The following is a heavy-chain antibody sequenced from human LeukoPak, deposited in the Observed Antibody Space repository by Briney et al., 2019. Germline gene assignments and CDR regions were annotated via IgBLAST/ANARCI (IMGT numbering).Heavy chain of an antibody. J-gene: IGHJ3*02. Sequence: SETLSLTCTVSGGSISSSGYYWGWIRQPPGKGLDWIGTIYYSGSTNYNPSLKSRVTISVDTSKNQFSLKLSSVTAADTAVYYCAREVTYYDILTGYYDAFDIWGQGTMVTVSS. CDR3: AREVTYYDILTGYYDAFDI. V-gene: IGHV4-61*08. CDR2: IYYSGST. D-gene: IGHD3-9*01. CDR1: GGSISSSGYY.